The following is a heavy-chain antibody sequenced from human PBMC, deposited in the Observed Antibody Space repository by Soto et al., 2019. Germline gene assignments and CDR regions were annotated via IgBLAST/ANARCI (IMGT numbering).Heavy chain of an antibody. CDR2: IIPIFGTA. D-gene: IGHD2-15*01. CDR3: ARESRYCSGGSCYFLPGIDY. V-gene: IGHV1-69*12. CDR1: GGTFSSYA. Sequence: QVQLVQSGAEVKKPGSSVKVSCKASGGTFSSYAISWVRQAPGQGLEWMGGIIPIFGTANYAQKFQGRVTSTADESTSTAKMELSSLRSEDTAVYYCARESRYCSGGSCYFLPGIDYWGQGTLVTVSS. J-gene: IGHJ4*02.